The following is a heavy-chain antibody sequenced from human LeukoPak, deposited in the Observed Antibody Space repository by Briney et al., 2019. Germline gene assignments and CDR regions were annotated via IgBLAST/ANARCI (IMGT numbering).Heavy chain of an antibody. CDR1: DGSISSYY. Sequence: SETLSLTCTVSDGSISSYYWSWIRQPPGKGLEWIGYIYYSGSTNYNPSLKSRVTISVDTSKNQFSLKLSSVTAADTAVYYCARVLRYDFWSGYDWFDPWGQGTLVTVSS. J-gene: IGHJ5*02. CDR3: ARVLRYDFWSGYDWFDP. V-gene: IGHV4-59*01. D-gene: IGHD3-3*01. CDR2: IYYSGST.